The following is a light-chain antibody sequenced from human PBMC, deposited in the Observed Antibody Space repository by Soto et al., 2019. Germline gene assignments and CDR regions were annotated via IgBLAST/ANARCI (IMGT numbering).Light chain of an antibody. CDR3: QHYHDYSPLT. J-gene: IGKJ4*01. CDR2: DVS. Sequence: DIQMTQSPSTLSASVGDRVSITCRASQTIHTWLAWYQQKPGKAPKVLIYDVSILESGVPSRFSGSGSGTEFTLTISSLQPDDFATYYCQHYHDYSPLTFGLGTKLEIK. V-gene: IGKV1-5*01. CDR1: QTIHTW.